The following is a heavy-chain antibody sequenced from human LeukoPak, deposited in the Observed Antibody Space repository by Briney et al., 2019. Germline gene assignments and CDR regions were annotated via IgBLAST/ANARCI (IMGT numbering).Heavy chain of an antibody. J-gene: IGHJ3*02. Sequence: GGSLRLSCAASGFTFSSYAMHWVRQAPGKGLEWVAVISYDGSNKYYADSVKGRFTISRDNSKNTLYLQMNSLRAEDTAVYYCARPRVRYSNSYDAFDIWGQGTMVTVSS. V-gene: IGHV3-30-3*01. CDR2: ISYDGSNK. D-gene: IGHD4-11*01. CDR1: GFTFSSYA. CDR3: ARPRVRYSNSYDAFDI.